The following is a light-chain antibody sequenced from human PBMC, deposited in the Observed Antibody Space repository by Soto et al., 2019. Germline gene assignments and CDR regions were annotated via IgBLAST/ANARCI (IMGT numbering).Light chain of an antibody. CDR2: GAS. V-gene: IGKV3-20*01. J-gene: IGKJ5*01. CDR1: QSVSSSY. Sequence: EIVLTQSPDTLSLSPGERATLSCRASQSVSSSYFAWFQHKRGQAPRLLIYGASSRASGIPDRFSVSGSGTDFTLTSSRLEPEDFAVYYCHMFGNSPVTLGQGTRLEIK. CDR3: HMFGNSPVT.